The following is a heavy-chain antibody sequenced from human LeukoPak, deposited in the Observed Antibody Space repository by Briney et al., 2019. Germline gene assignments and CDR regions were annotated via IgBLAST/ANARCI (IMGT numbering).Heavy chain of an antibody. D-gene: IGHD5-18*01. V-gene: IGHV3-7*01. CDR2: IKPDGSEK. CDR1: GFTFSSHH. CDR3: AKDRGYSYGHYYYGMNV. Sequence: GGSLRLSCVASGFTFSSHHMNWVRQTPGKGLESVATIKPDGSEKYYVDSVKGRFTISRDNSKNTLYLQMNSLRAEDTAVYYCAKDRGYSYGHYYYGMNVWGQGTTVTVSS. J-gene: IGHJ6*02.